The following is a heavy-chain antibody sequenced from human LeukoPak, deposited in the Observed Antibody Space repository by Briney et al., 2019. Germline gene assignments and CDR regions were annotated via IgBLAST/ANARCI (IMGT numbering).Heavy chain of an antibody. Sequence: GGSLRLSCVASGFTLSSHNINWVRQAPGKGLEWVSHISSSGSITYYGDSVKGRINISRDNAKNSVSLYMNSLRAEDSAVYYCARPGITAFDIWGQGTMVTVSS. V-gene: IGHV3-48*01. CDR2: ISSSGSIT. D-gene: IGHD3-10*01. J-gene: IGHJ3*02. CDR3: ARPGITAFDI. CDR1: GFTLSSHN.